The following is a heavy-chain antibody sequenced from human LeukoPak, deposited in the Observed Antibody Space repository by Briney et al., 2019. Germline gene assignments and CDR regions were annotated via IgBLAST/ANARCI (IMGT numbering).Heavy chain of an antibody. CDR1: GYTFTGYY. CDR3: ARVGWGKKGRRNRVLDY. D-gene: IGHD1-14*01. Sequence: ASVKVSCKASGYTFTGYYMHWVRQAPGQGLEWMGWMNPNSGNTGYAQKFQGRVTMTRNTSISTAYMELSSLRSEDTAVYYCARVGWGKKGRRNRVLDYWARGPWATVPS. CDR2: MNPNSGNT. J-gene: IGHJ4*02. V-gene: IGHV1-8*02.